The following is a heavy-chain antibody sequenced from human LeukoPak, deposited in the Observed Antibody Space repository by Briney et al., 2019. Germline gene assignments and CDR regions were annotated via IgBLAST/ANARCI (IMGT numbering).Heavy chain of an antibody. D-gene: IGHD5-18*01. CDR3: ARLEQYGYLHYYYYYYMDV. Sequence: ASVTVSCKSSGYTFTIYGISWVRQAPGQGLEWMGWISAYNGNTNYAQKLQGRVTMTTDTSTSTAYMELRSLRSDDTAVYYCARLEQYGYLHYYYYYYMDVWGKGTTVTASS. CDR1: GYTFTIYG. V-gene: IGHV1-18*01. CDR2: ISAYNGNT. J-gene: IGHJ6*03.